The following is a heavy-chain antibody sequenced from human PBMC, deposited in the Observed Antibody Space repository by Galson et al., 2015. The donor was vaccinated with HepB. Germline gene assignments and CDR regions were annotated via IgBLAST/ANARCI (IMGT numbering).Heavy chain of an antibody. CDR2: ISGSGGGT. CDR3: ANLLGDSSRYYGIDAFDI. V-gene: IGHV3-23*01. J-gene: IGHJ3*02. D-gene: IGHD3-22*01. Sequence: SLRLSCAASGFTFSNYAMSWVRQAPGKGLEWVSAISGSGGGTFYADSVKGRFTVSRDNSKNTLYLQMNSLRAEDTAVYYCANLLGDSSRYYGIDAFDIWGQGTMVTVSS. CDR1: GFTFSNYA.